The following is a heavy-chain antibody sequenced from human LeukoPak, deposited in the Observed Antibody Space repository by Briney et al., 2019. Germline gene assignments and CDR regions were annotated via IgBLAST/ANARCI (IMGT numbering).Heavy chain of an antibody. CDR2: IYFSGST. D-gene: IGHD6-13*01. Sequence: SETLSLTCTVSGGSVSSGTYYWSWIRQPPGKGLEWIGDIYFSGSTKHDPSLKSRVSMSLDTSKNQISLKLSSITAADTDVYYCARILIAAAAYDYWGQGTLVTVSS. V-gene: IGHV4-61*01. CDR1: GGSVSSGTYY. CDR3: ARILIAAAAYDY. J-gene: IGHJ4*02.